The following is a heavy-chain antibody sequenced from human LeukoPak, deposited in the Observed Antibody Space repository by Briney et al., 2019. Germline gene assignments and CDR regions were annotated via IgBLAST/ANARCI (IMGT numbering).Heavy chain of an antibody. Sequence: PGGSLRLSCAASGFTFSSYGMSWVRQAPGKGLEWVSAISGSGGSTYYADSVKGRFTISRDNSKNTLYLQMNSLRAEDTAVYYCTTDRVGVEGATYDNWGQGTLVSVSS. CDR1: GFTFSSYG. V-gene: IGHV3-23*01. D-gene: IGHD1-26*01. CDR3: TTDRVGVEGATYDN. CDR2: ISGSGGST. J-gene: IGHJ4*02.